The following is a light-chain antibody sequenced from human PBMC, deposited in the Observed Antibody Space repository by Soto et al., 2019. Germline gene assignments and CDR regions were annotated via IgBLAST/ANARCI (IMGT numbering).Light chain of an antibody. V-gene: IGKV1-5*03. Sequence: DLQMTQSPSTLSGSVGDRVIITCRASQSIGSWLAWYQQQPGKVPKLLIYTASTLQSGVPSRFSGSGSGTELTLTIFSLQPDDFETYYCQQYNSFAITFGQGTRLEIK. CDR1: QSIGSW. CDR3: QQYNSFAIT. CDR2: TAS. J-gene: IGKJ5*01.